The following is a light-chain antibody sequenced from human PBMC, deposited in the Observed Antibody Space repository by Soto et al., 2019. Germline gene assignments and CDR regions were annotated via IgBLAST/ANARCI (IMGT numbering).Light chain of an antibody. CDR3: QQHNSYPIT. CDR2: AAS. J-gene: IGKJ5*01. Sequence: DIQLTQSPSFLSASVGDRVTITCRASQGINSYLAWYQQKPWKAPKLLIYAASTVQSGVPSRFSGSVSGTEFTLTISRLQPEDVATYYCQQHNSYPITFGQGTRLEIK. CDR1: QGINSY. V-gene: IGKV1-9*01.